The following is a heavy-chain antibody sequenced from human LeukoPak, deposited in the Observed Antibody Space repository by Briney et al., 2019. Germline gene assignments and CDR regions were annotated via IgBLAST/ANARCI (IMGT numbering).Heavy chain of an antibody. V-gene: IGHV3-30*13. Sequence: PGTSLRLSCAASGFTFSSYGMHWVRQAPGKGLERVAVISSDGTNKYYADSVKGRFTISRDNSKNSLYLQMNSLRAEDTAVYYCARDHDSSGYYHADYWGQGTLVTVSS. CDR2: ISSDGTNK. CDR3: ARDHDSSGYYHADY. J-gene: IGHJ4*02. D-gene: IGHD3-22*01. CDR1: GFTFSSYG.